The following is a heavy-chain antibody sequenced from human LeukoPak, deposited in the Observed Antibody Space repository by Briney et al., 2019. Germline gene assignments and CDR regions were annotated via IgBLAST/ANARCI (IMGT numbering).Heavy chain of an antibody. J-gene: IGHJ4*02. CDR3: AKNKYGCSSTSCYGLDY. CDR1: GFTFSSYG. V-gene: IGHV3-23*01. Sequence: GGSLRLSCAASGFTFSSYGMSWVRQAPGKGLEWVSAISGSGGSTYYADSVKGRFTISRDNSKNTLYLQMNSLRAEDTAVYYCAKNKYGCSSTSCYGLDYWGQGTLVTVSS. CDR2: ISGSGGST. D-gene: IGHD2-2*01.